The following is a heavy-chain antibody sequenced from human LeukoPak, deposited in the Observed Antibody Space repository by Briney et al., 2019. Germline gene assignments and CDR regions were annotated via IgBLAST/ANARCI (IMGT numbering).Heavy chain of an antibody. V-gene: IGHV3-33*01. J-gene: IGHJ6*02. D-gene: IGHD3-3*01. CDR3: ARKRRFGNYYYYGMDV. Sequence: GGSLRLSCAASGFTFNNYGMHWVRQTPGKGLEWVAVIWFDGNNKFYADSVKGRFTISGDNSNNTLFLQMSSLRVEDTAVYYCARKRRFGNYYYYGMDVWGQGTTVTVSS. CDR2: IWFDGNNK. CDR1: GFTFNNYG.